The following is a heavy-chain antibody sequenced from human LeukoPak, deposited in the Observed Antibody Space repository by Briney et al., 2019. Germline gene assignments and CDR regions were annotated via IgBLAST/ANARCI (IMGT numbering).Heavy chain of an antibody. CDR2: ISGSGGST. CDR3: AKPRWELSPPDDY. V-gene: IGHV3-23*01. D-gene: IGHD1-26*01. CDR1: GFTFGSYA. J-gene: IGHJ4*02. Sequence: GGSLRLSCAATGFTFGSYAMSWVRQAPGKGLEWVSAISGSGGSTYYADSVKGRFTISRDNSKNTLYLQMNSLRAEDTAVYYCAKPRWELSPPDDYWGQGTLVTVSS.